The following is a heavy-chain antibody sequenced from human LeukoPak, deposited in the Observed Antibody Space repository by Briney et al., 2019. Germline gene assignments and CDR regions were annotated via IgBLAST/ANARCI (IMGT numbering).Heavy chain of an antibody. D-gene: IGHD3-3*01. V-gene: IGHV3-30*18. CDR2: ISYDGSNK. CDR3: AKDSDFWSGYYPRYYYYYYMDV. Sequence: GGSLRLSCAASGFTFSSYGMHWVRQAPGKGLEWVAVISYDGSNKYYADSVKGRFTISRDNSKNTLYLQMNSLRAEDTAVYYCAKDSDFWSGYYPRYYYYYYMDVWGKGTTVTVSS. J-gene: IGHJ6*03. CDR1: GFTFSSYG.